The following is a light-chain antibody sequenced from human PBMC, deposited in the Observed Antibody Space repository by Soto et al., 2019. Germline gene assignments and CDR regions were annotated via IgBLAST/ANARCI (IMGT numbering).Light chain of an antibody. Sequence: EIVMTQSPGTLSVSPGERATLSCRASQSVSNDLAWIQQKPGQPPRLLIYGASTRATGIPARFTGSGFGTDFTLTISSLHPEDFAVYSCQQYIVWHRTFGQGTKV. CDR3: QQYIVWHRT. J-gene: IGKJ1*01. CDR2: GAS. CDR1: QSVSND. V-gene: IGKV3-15*01.